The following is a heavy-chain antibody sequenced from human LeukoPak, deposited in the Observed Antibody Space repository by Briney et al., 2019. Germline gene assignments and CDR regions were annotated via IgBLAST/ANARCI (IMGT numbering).Heavy chain of an antibody. Sequence: PSETLSLTCAVSGASISSNSDYWGWIRQAPGKGLEWIASIYSRGTTFYNPSLQSRVTISIDISKSEFSLDVTSVTAADTVIYYCVRDGGTVAGIFDYWGQGILTTVSP. CDR1: GASISSNSDY. CDR2: IYSRGTT. V-gene: IGHV4-39*07. J-gene: IGHJ4*02. D-gene: IGHD6-19*01. CDR3: VRDGGTVAGIFDY.